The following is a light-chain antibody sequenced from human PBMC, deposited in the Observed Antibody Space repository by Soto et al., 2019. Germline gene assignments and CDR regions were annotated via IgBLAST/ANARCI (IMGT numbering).Light chain of an antibody. CDR2: KAS. Sequence: DIQMTQSPSTLSGSVGDRVTITCRASQTISSWLAWYQQKPGKAPKLLTYKASTLKSGVPSRFSGSGSGTEFTLTISSLQPDDFATYYCQHYNSYSEAFGQVTKVDIK. CDR3: QHYNSYSEA. J-gene: IGKJ1*01. V-gene: IGKV1-5*03. CDR1: QTISSW.